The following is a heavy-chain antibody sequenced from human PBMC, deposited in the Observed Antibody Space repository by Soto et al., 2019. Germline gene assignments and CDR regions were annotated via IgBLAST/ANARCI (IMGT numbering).Heavy chain of an antibody. D-gene: IGHD4-4*01. CDR3: ARGNLGGFDL. J-gene: IGHJ3*01. CDR1: GFTFNYYW. CDR2: IQNDGSRT. V-gene: IGHV3-74*01. Sequence: EVQLVESEGGLVQRGGSLRLSCAASGFTFNYYWMHCVRQAPGQGLMWVAHIQNDGSRTTYADSVKGRFTISRDNAKNTMYLHMKSLRAEDTALYYCARGNLGGFDLWCPGTTVTVSS.